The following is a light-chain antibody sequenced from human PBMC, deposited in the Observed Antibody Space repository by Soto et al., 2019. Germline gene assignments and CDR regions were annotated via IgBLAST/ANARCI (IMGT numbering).Light chain of an antibody. Sequence: EVVLTQSPLSLPVTVGQPATVSCRSSQSLLFSNGITYLTWFHQRPCQPPSRLISEVSNRESGVPDRFSGRGSGTDFTLRISRVDAEDGGLFYCMQGTHWPLTVGGGTRVEIK. J-gene: IGKJ4*01. CDR3: MQGTHWPLT. V-gene: IGKV2-30*01. CDR1: QSLLFSNGITY. CDR2: EVS.